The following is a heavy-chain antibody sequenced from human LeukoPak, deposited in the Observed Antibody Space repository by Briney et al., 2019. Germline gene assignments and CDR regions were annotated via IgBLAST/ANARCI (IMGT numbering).Heavy chain of an antibody. J-gene: IGHJ5*02. Sequence: SETLSLTCTVSGGSMSSYYWSWIRQPPGKGLEWIGYIYYSGSTNYNPSLKSRVTISVDTSKNQFSLKLSSVTAADTAVYYCARGRGYCTNGVCYSRWFDPWGQGTLVTVSS. CDR2: IYYSGST. CDR1: GGSMSSYY. D-gene: IGHD2-8*01. CDR3: ARGRGYCTNGVCYSRWFDP. V-gene: IGHV4-59*12.